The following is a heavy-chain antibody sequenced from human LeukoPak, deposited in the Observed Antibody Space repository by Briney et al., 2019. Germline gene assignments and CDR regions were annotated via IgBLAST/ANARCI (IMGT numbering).Heavy chain of an antibody. D-gene: IGHD2-21*01. CDR1: GFTFRSYA. CDR3: ARALSLAYCGGDCFYFDY. V-gene: IGHV3-30-3*01. CDR2: VANDGTNK. J-gene: IGHJ4*02. Sequence: GRSLRLSCAASGFTFRSYAMHWVRQAPGKGLEWVAVVANDGTNKYYADSVRGRFTISRDNSKTTLYLQMNGLRVEDTAVYYCARALSLAYCGGDCFYFDYWGQGTLVTVSS.